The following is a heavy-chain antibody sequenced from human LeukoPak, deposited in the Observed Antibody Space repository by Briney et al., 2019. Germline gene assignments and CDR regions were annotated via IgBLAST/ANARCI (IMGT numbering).Heavy chain of an antibody. Sequence: GGSLRLSCGASGFSFSDDWMSWGRQAPGKGLEWVGRIKHKRDGGTTDYAAPVKGRFTISRDDSKNMLYLEMNSLKIEDTTVYYCTTVTMVRDYDYWGQGTLVTVSS. J-gene: IGHJ4*02. CDR2: IKHKRDGGTT. CDR3: TTVTMVRDYDY. D-gene: IGHD3-10*01. V-gene: IGHV3-15*01. CDR1: GFSFSDDW.